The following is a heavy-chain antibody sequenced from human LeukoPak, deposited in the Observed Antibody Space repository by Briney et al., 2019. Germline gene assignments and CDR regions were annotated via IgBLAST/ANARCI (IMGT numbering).Heavy chain of an antibody. Sequence: GGSLRLSCAASGFTFSSYWMSWVRQAPGKGLEWVANIKQDGSEKYNVDPVKGRFTISRDNAKNSLYLQMNSLRAEDPAVYYCASQVGGYYYMDVWGKGTTVTISS. CDR2: IKQDGSEK. CDR1: GFTFSSYW. CDR3: ASQVGGYYYMDV. V-gene: IGHV3-7*01. D-gene: IGHD2-15*01. J-gene: IGHJ6*03.